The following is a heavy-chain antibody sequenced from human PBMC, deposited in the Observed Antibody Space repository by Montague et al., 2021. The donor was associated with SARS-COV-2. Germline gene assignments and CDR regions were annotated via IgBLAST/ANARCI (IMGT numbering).Heavy chain of an antibody. Sequence: SLRLSCAASGFTFSSYWMSWVRQAPGKGLEWVANIKQDGSEKYYMDSVKGRFTISRDNAKNSLYLQMNSLRAEDTAVYYCARMGSSWCVRYYYYYGMDVWGQGTTVTVSS. CDR1: GFTFSSYW. CDR3: ARMGSSWCVRYYYYYGMDV. CDR2: IKQDGSEK. J-gene: IGHJ6*02. V-gene: IGHV3-7*01. D-gene: IGHD6-13*01.